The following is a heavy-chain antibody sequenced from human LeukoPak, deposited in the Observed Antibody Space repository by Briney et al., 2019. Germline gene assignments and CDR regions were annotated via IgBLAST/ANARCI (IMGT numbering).Heavy chain of an antibody. CDR2: IGTAGDT. CDR3: ARGHLRFLEWLSPSYGMDV. J-gene: IGHJ6*02. CDR1: GFTFSSTW. V-gene: IGHV3-13*01. Sequence: GGSLRLSCAASGFTFSSTWMSWVRQATGKGLEWVSAIGTAGDTYYPGSVKGRFTISRENAENSLYLQMNSLRAGDTAVYYCARGHLRFLEWLSPSYGMDVWGQGTTVTVSS. D-gene: IGHD3-3*01.